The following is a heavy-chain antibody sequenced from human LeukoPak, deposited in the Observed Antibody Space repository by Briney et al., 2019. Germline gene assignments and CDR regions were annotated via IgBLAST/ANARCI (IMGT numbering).Heavy chain of an antibody. Sequence: SETLSLTCTVSGGSISSGDYYWSWIRQPPGKGPEWIGYIYYSGSTYYNPSLKSRVTISVDTSKNQFSLKLSSVTAADTAVYYCARVGTMVRGVRSWFDPWGQGTLVTVSS. CDR3: ARVGTMVRGVRSWFDP. V-gene: IGHV4-30-4*01. CDR2: IYYSGST. J-gene: IGHJ5*02. CDR1: GGSISSGDYY. D-gene: IGHD3-10*01.